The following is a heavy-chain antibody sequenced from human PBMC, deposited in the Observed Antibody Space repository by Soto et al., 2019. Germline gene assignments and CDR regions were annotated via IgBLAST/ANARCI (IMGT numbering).Heavy chain of an antibody. CDR2: IYSGGST. Sequence: EVQLVESGGGVVQPGGSLRLSCAASGFTVSSNYMSWFRQAPGQGLEGVSVIYSGGSTYYADSVKGRFTIARDHSKNTLYLQMNSLRAEDTAVYYCARGGMDTAMVFYYYYYMDVWGKGTTVNGSS. D-gene: IGHD5-18*01. CDR3: ARGGMDTAMVFYYYYYMDV. J-gene: IGHJ6*03. V-gene: IGHV3-66*01. CDR1: GFTVSSNY.